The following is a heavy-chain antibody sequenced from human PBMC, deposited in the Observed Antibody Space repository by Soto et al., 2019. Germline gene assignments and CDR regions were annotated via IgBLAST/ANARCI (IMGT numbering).Heavy chain of an antibody. CDR1: EFNLTKGH. CDR3: AKDQLTAGGDYYYYYGMDV. CDR2: ISGGGGGS. J-gene: IGHJ6*02. D-gene: IGHD6-13*01. V-gene: IGHV3-23*04. Sequence: ELQLVESGGGLIQPGGSLRLACAASEFNLTKGHMNWVRQAPGRGLEWVSVISGGGGGSYYADSVKGRFTISRDNSKNTLYLQMNSLRVEDTALYYCAKDQLTAGGDYYYYYGMDVWGRGTAVTVSS.